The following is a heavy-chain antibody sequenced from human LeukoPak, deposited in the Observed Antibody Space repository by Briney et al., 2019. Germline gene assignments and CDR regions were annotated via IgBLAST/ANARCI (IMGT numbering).Heavy chain of an antibody. CDR2: ISYDGSNK. Sequence: GRSLTLSCAASGFTFSSYAMHWVRQAPGKGLEWVAVISYDGSNKYYADSVKGRFTISRDNSKNTLYLQMNSLRAEDTAVYYCARDHSSSPEGVYYFDYWGQGTLVTVSS. CDR1: GFTFSSYA. D-gene: IGHD6-6*01. V-gene: IGHV3-30-3*01. J-gene: IGHJ4*02. CDR3: ARDHSSSPEGVYYFDY.